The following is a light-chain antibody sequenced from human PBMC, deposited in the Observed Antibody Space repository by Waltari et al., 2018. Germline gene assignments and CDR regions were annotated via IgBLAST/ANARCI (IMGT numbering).Light chain of an antibody. CDR1: SSDVGAYDS. J-gene: IGLJ2*01. CDR2: EVN. Sequence: QSALTQPASVSGSPGQSVAISCTGTSSDVGAYDSASWYQQHPGKAPKLIIYEVNNRPSGVPDRFSGSKSGNTASLTISGLQAEDEADYYCSSFTSTSTLIFGGGTKLTVL. V-gene: IGLV2-14*01. CDR3: SSFTSTSTLI.